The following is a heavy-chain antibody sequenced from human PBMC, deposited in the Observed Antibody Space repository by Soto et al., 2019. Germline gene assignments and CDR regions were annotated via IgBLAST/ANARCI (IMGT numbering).Heavy chain of an antibody. CDR1: GYSFTTYG. J-gene: IGHJ6*02. V-gene: IGHV1-18*01. CDR3: ARARGAGYYYYYGMDV. CDR2: ISAYNGNT. D-gene: IGHD1-26*01. Sequence: ASLKVSCKASGYSFTTYGISWVRQAPGQGLEWMGWISAYNGNTNYAQKLQGRVTMTTDTSTSTAYMELRSLRSDDTAVYYCARARGAGYYYYYGMDVWGQGTTVTVSS.